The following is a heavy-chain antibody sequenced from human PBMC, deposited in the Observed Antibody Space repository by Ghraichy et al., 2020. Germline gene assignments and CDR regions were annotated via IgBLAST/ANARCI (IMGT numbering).Heavy chain of an antibody. D-gene: IGHD1-26*01. CDR1: GMTFSNYW. Sequence: GESLNISCEASGMTFSNYWMHWVCQVPGKGLVWVARINTDGTTTNHADSVKGRFTIFRDNARNTLYLQMNSLRDEDTAVYYCARDVGGAYSFWGQGTLVTVSS. CDR2: INTDGTTT. CDR3: ARDVGGAYSF. V-gene: IGHV3-74*01. J-gene: IGHJ4*02.